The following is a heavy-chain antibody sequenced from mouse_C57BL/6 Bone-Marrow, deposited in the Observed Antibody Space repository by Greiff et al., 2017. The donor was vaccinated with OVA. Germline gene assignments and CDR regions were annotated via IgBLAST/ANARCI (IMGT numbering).Heavy chain of an antibody. CDR1: GYTFTSYW. Sequence: QVQLQQPGAELVMPGASVKLSCKASGYTFTSYWMHWVKQRPGQGLEWIGEIDPSDSYTNSNQKFKGKSTLTVDKSSSTAYMQLSSLTSEDSAVYYCARMGYAMDYWGQGTSVTVSA. J-gene: IGHJ4*01. CDR3: ARMGYAMDY. V-gene: IGHV1-69*01. CDR2: IDPSDSYT.